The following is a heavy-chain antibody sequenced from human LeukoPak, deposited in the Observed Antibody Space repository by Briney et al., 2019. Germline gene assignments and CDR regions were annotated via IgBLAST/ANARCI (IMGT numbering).Heavy chain of an antibody. V-gene: IGHV3-23*01. Sequence: GGSLRLSCAASGFTFSSYAMSWVRQAPGKGLEWVSSISASGGKTYYTDSVKGRFAISRDHSKNTLYLQVNSLRAEDSAVYYCAKASSNGYYPAFDYWGQGTLVTVSS. J-gene: IGHJ4*02. D-gene: IGHD6-19*01. CDR3: AKASSNGYYPAFDY. CDR1: GFTFSSYA. CDR2: ISASGGKT.